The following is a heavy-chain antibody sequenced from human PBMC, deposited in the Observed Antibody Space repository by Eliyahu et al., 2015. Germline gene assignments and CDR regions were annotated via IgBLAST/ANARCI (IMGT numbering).Heavy chain of an antibody. CDR1: GDSISSGNNW. V-gene: IGHV4-4*02. J-gene: IGHJ4*02. CDR2: IYHTGST. Sequence: QVQLQESGPGLVKPSGTLSLTCAVSGDSISSGNNWWSWVRQPPGKGLEWIGEIYHTGSTSYDTSLKSRVTMTVDKSKNQFSLKLHSVTAADTAVYYCARLSSGGFHIDHWGQRTLVTVSS. CDR3: ARLSSGGFHIDH. D-gene: IGHD3-22*01.